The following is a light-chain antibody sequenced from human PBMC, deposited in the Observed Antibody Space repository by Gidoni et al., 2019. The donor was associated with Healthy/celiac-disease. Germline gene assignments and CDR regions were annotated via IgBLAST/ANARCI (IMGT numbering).Light chain of an antibody. CDR2: DAS. J-gene: IGKJ5*01. CDR1: QSVSSY. Sequence: DIVLTQSPATLSLSPGERATLSCRASQSVSSYLAWYQQKPGQAPRLLIYDASNRATGIPARFSGSGSGTDFTLTISSLEPEDFAVYYCQQRSNQITFXQXTRLEIK. CDR3: QQRSNQIT. V-gene: IGKV3-11*01.